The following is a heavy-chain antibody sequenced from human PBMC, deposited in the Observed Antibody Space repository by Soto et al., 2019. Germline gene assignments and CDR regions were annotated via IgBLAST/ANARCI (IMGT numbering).Heavy chain of an antibody. CDR2: ISSSSSYI. CDR1: GFTFSSYS. Sequence: EVQLVESGGGLVKPGGSLRLSCAASGFTFSSYSMNWVRQAPGKGLEWVSSISSSSSYIYYADSVKGRFTISRDNAKNSLELQMNSLRAEDTAAYYCARDRERFLEWLPTAYYYYYGIDVWGQGTTVTVSS. CDR3: ARDRERFLEWLPTAYYYYYGIDV. D-gene: IGHD3-3*01. V-gene: IGHV3-21*01. J-gene: IGHJ6*02.